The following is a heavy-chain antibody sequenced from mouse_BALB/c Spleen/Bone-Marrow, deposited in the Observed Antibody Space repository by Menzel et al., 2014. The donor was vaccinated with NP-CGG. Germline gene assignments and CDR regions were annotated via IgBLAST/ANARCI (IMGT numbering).Heavy chain of an antibody. CDR3: TRYDLTTRAFAY. J-gene: IGHJ3*01. V-gene: IGHV1S82*01. CDR2: IHLSDSES. Sequence: QVQLKESGAELVRPGASVKLPCKASGYSFTSYWMNWVKQRPGQGLEWIGMIHLSDSESRLNQKFKDKATLTVDKSSSTAYMQLRSPASEDSAVYYCTRYDLTTRAFAYWGQGTLVTVSA. D-gene: IGHD3-3*01. CDR1: GYSFTSYW.